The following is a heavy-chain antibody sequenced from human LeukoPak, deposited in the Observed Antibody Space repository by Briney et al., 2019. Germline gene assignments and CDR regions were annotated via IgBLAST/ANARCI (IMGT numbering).Heavy chain of an antibody. D-gene: IGHD4-17*01. CDR1: GFIFSDYS. CDR2: ISRSGTDK. V-gene: IGHV3-21*01. Sequence: GGSLRLSCAASGFIFSDYSINWVRQAPGKGLEWVSSISRSGTDKNYPDSVRGRFTVSRDDAKDSVYLEMNSLRAEDTAVYYCAKSGGVTTTLGYWGQGTLVTVSS. J-gene: IGHJ4*02. CDR3: AKSGGVTTTLGY.